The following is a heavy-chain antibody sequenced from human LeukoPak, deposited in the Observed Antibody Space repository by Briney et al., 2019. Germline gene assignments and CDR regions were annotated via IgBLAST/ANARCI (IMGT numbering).Heavy chain of an antibody. Sequence: ASVKVSCKASGYTFTNYGINWVRQAPGQGLEWMGWISTYNSDISYAQELQGRVTMTTDTSTSTAYMELRSLRSDDTAVYYCARDRGCSGGSCYVPDALDWGQGTLVTVSS. CDR1: GYTFTNYG. V-gene: IGHV1-18*01. CDR3: ARDRGCSGGSCYVPDALD. D-gene: IGHD2-15*01. J-gene: IGHJ4*02. CDR2: ISTYNSDI.